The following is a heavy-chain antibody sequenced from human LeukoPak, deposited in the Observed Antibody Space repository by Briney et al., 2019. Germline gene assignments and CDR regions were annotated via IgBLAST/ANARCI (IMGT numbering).Heavy chain of an antibody. J-gene: IGHJ4*02. CDR1: GGSISSYY. V-gene: IGHV4-59*01. Sequence: SSETLSLTCTVSGGSISSYYWSWIRLPPGKGLEWIGYIYYSGSTNYNPSLKSRVTISVDTSKNQSSLKLSSVTAADTAVYYCARGTVWELHFDYWGQGTLVTVSS. D-gene: IGHD1-26*01. CDR3: ARGTVWELHFDY. CDR2: IYYSGST.